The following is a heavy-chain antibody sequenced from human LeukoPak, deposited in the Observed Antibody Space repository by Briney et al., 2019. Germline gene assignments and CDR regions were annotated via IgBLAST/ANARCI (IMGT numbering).Heavy chain of an antibody. V-gene: IGHV1-69*04. CDR2: IVPILGTA. Sequence: GASLKVSCKASGYSFTNYGISWVRQAPGQGLEWVGRIVPILGTANYAQNFQGRVTITADRSTTTAYMELSSLRSEDTAVYYCARVPQGSSWPYYFDYWGQGTLVTVSS. CDR1: GYSFTNYG. CDR3: ARVPQGSSWPYYFDY. D-gene: IGHD6-13*01. J-gene: IGHJ4*02.